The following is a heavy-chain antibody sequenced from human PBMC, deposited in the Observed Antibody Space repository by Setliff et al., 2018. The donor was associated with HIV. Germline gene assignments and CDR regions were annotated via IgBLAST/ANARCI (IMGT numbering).Heavy chain of an antibody. CDR2: IGSDGDYI. V-gene: IGHV3-21*04. CDR3: AREVTILRGVFVGPHGGAWFDP. D-gene: IGHD3-10*01. Sequence: GGSLRLSCAASDFSLSSFTRHTMNWVRLVPGKGLEWVSSIGSDGDYIYYADSVRGRFTISRDNAKNSLFLHINSLRVDDTAIYYCAREVTILRGVFVGPHGGAWFDPWGQGTLVTVSS. CDR1: DFSLSSFTRHT. J-gene: IGHJ5*02.